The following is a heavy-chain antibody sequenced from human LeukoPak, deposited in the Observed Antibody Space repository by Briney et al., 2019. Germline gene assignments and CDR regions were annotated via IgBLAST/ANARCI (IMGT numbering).Heavy chain of an antibody. D-gene: IGHD2-15*01. CDR1: GYRFLSYW. CDR2: IYPGDSDT. Sequence: GESLKISRKGSGYRFLSYWIGWVRQMPGKGLEWMGSIYPGDSDTTYSPSFQGQVTISADKSHSTAYLQWSSLRASDTAIYYCARSYGSSCPDYWGQGTLVTVSS. CDR3: ARSYGSSCPDY. V-gene: IGHV5-51*01. J-gene: IGHJ4*02.